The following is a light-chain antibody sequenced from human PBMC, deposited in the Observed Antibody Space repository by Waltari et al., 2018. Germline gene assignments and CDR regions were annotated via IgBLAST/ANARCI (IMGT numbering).Light chain of an antibody. Sequence: QSVLTQPPSVSGAPGQRVTISCTGSSSNIGAGFDVHWYQQLPGTAPKLLIYRNNNRPSGVPDRFSGSKSGTSASLAITGLQAEYEADYYCQSYDSNLVLFGGGTKLTVL. CDR3: QSYDSNLVL. CDR2: RNN. CDR1: SSNIGAGFD. V-gene: IGLV1-40*01. J-gene: IGLJ2*01.